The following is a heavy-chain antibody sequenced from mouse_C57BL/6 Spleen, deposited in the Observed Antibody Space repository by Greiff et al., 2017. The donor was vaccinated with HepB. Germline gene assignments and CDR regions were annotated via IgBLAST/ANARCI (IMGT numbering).Heavy chain of an antibody. D-gene: IGHD2-4*01. CDR3: ARERGYDYVYFDV. CDR2: ISDGGSYT. CDR1: GFTFSSYA. V-gene: IGHV5-4*01. Sequence: DVKLVESGGGLVKPGGSLKLSCAASGFTFSSYAMSWVRQTPEKRLEWVATISDGGSYTYYPDNVKGRFTISRDNAKNNLYLQMSHLKSEDTAMYYCARERGYDYVYFDVWGTGTTVTVSS. J-gene: IGHJ1*03.